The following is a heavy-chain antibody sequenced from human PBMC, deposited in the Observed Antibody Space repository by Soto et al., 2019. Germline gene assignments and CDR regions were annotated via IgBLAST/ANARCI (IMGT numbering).Heavy chain of an antibody. CDR2: IYYSGST. CDR1: GGSIGSGGYY. Sequence: PSETLSLTCTVSGGSIGSGGYYWSWIRQHPGKGLEWIGYIYYSGSTYYNPSLKSRVTISVDTSKNQFSLKLSSVTAADTAVYYCASAAKDYYYGMDVWGQGTTVTVSS. J-gene: IGHJ6*02. CDR3: ASAAKDYYYGMDV. D-gene: IGHD2-2*01. V-gene: IGHV4-31*02.